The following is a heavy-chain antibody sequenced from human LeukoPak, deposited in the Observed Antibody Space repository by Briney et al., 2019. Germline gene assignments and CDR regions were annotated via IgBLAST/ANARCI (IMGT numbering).Heavy chain of an antibody. D-gene: IGHD3-22*01. V-gene: IGHV3-30*04. CDR3: AASASYNYVTLRY. J-gene: IGHJ4*02. CDR1: GFTFSGYA. CDR2: ISYDGSNE. Sequence: GRSLRLSCAASGFTFSGYAMHWIRQAPGKGLEWVAIISYDGSNEYYADSVKGRFTISRDNSKNTLYLQMNSLRAEDTAVYFCAASASYNYVTLRYWGQGTLVTVSS.